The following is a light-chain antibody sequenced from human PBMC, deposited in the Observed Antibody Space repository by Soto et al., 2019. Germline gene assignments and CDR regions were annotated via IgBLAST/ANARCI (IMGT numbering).Light chain of an antibody. CDR2: DAS. CDR1: QSVSSY. Sequence: EIVLTQSPATLSLSPGERATLSCRASQSVSSYLAWYQQKPGQAPRLLIYDASNRATGTPARFSGSGSGTDFTLTISSLEPEDFAVYYSQQRHFGQGTRLEIK. V-gene: IGKV3-11*01. J-gene: IGKJ5*01. CDR3: QQRH.